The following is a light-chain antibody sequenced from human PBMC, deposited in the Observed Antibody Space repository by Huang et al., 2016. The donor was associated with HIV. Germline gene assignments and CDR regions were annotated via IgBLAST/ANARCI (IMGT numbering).Light chain of an antibody. CDR1: HGISNS. J-gene: IGKJ4*01. CDR3: QQYFTSPPLT. CDR2: AAS. V-gene: IGKV1-NL1*01. Sequence: DIQMTQSPSSLSASVGDRVTITCRASHGISNSLAWYQQKPGRAPKLLVYAASRLGSGVPSRFSGRGSGTDYTLTISRLQPEDFATYYCQQYFTSPPLTFGGGTKVEIK.